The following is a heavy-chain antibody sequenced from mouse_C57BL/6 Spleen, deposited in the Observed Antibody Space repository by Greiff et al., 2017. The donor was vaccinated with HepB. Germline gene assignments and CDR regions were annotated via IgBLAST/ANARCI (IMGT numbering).Heavy chain of an antibody. CDR1: GYAFSSSW. V-gene: IGHV1-82*01. J-gene: IGHJ2*01. Sequence: QVQLLQSGPELVKPGASVKISCKASGYAFSSSWMNWVKQRPGKGLEWIGRIYPGDGDTNYNGKFKGKATLTADKSSSTAYMQLSSLTSEDSAVYFCARERGPDFDYWGQGTTLTVSS. CDR2: IYPGDGDT. CDR3: ARERGPDFDY.